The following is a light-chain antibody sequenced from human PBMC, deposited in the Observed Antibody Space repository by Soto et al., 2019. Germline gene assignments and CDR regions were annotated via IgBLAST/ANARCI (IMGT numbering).Light chain of an antibody. J-gene: IGKJ1*01. CDR1: QSVSSS. Sequence: IVMTQSPATLSVSPGERATLSCRASQSVSSSLAWYQQKPGQAPRLLIYGASTRATGIPARFSGSGSGTEFTLTISGLQSEDFAVYCCQQYNNWRTFGQGTKVDIK. CDR2: GAS. CDR3: QQYNNWRT. V-gene: IGKV3-15*01.